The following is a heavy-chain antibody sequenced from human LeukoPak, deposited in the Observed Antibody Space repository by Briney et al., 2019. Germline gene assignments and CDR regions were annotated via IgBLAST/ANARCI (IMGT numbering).Heavy chain of an antibody. D-gene: IGHD3-10*01. Sequence: SETLSLTCTVSGGSITSYYWSWIRQPPGKGLEWIGYIYYSGSTNYNPSLKSRVTISVDTSKNQFSLKLSSVTAADTAVYYCASSTVRGAHLYGMDVWGQGTTVTVSS. CDR1: GGSITSYY. V-gene: IGHV4-59*01. CDR3: ASSTVRGAHLYGMDV. J-gene: IGHJ6*02. CDR2: IYYSGST.